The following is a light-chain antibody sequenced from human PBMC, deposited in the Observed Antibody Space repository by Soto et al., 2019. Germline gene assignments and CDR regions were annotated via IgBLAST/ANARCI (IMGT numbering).Light chain of an antibody. Sequence: EIVMTQSPATLSVSPGERATLSCRARQSVSNNLAWYQQKPGQAPRLLIYGASTRPTGIPARFSGSGSGTEFTLTISSLQSEDFSVYYCQQYNTWSPLTFGGGTKVETK. CDR2: GAS. CDR3: QQYNTWSPLT. V-gene: IGKV3-15*01. CDR1: QSVSNN. J-gene: IGKJ4*01.